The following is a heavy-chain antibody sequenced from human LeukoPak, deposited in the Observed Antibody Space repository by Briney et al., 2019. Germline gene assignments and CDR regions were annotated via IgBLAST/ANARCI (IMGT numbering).Heavy chain of an antibody. J-gene: IGHJ4*02. V-gene: IGHV3-30*18. Sequence: PGGSLRLSCAASEFSFSSYLMHWVRQAPGKGLEWGALISFDETKKYYADSVKGRFTISRDNSKNTLYLQMTSLRAEDTAVYYCAKDQGDFWSGYPTLFDYWGQGTLVTVSS. D-gene: IGHD3-3*01. CDR1: EFSFSSYL. CDR2: ISFDETKK. CDR3: AKDQGDFWSGYPTLFDY.